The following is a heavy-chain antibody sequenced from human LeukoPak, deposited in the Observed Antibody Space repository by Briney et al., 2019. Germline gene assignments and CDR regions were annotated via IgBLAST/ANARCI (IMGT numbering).Heavy chain of an antibody. CDR2: IYHSGST. CDR1: GYFISSGYY. J-gene: IGHJ3*02. V-gene: IGHV4-38-2*01. CDR3: ATLYCSSTSCYNAFDI. D-gene: IGHD2-2*02. Sequence: PSETLSLTCAVSGYFISSGYYWGWIRQPPGKGLEWIGSIYHSGSTYYNPSLKSRVTISVDTSKNQFSLKLSSVTAADTAVYYCATLYCSSTSCYNAFDIWGQGTMVTVSS.